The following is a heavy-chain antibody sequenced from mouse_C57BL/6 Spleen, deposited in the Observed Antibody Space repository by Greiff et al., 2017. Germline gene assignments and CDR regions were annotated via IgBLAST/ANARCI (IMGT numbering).Heavy chain of an antibody. CDR3: ARKDWSQYFDV. CDR2: ISSGSSTI. CDR1: GFTFSDCG. V-gene: IGHV5-17*01. Sequence: EVQRVESGGGLVKPGESLTLSCAASGFTFSDCGMHWFRQAPEKGLEWVTYISSGSSTIYYADTVKGRFTISRDNAKNTLFLQMTGLRSADTAMYYCARKDWSQYFDVWGTGTTVTVSS. D-gene: IGHD4-1*01. J-gene: IGHJ1*03.